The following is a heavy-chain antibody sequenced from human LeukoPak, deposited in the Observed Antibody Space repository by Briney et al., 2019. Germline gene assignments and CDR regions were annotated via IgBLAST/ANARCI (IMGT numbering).Heavy chain of an antibody. Sequence: PGGSLRLSCAASGFTFSNYAMSWVRQAPGKGLEWVSSIIRSGGDTYYADPLKGRFTISRENSRNTLYLQMSSLTAEDTAVYYCAKDLRTYGSGIYRLPTVIFDYWGQGTLVTVSS. J-gene: IGHJ4*02. D-gene: IGHD3-10*01. CDR2: IIRSGGDT. CDR3: AKDLRTYGSGIYRLPTVIFDY. V-gene: IGHV3-23*01. CDR1: GFTFSNYA.